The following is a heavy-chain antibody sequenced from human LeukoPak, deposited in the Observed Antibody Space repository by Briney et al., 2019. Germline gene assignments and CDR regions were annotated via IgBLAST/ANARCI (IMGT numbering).Heavy chain of an antibody. V-gene: IGHV3-11*01. CDR3: GKTTAGYSSGRFPGWPVDY. J-gene: IGHJ4*02. CDR2: ISSSGTTM. CDR1: GFTFSDYY. Sequence: GGSLRLSCAASGFTFSDYYMSWIRQTPGKGLEWVSSISSSGTTMYYADSVKGRFTISRDNSKNTLYLQMNSLRAEDTAVYYCGKTTAGYSSGRFPGWPVDYWGQGTLVTVSS. D-gene: IGHD6-19*01.